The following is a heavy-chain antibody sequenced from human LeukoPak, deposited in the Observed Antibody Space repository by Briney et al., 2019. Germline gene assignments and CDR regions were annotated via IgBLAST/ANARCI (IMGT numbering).Heavy chain of an antibody. J-gene: IGHJ3*02. D-gene: IGHD5/OR15-5a*01. CDR3: SVNSTKHTFDI. V-gene: IGHV4-59*08. CDR1: GGSIGTYY. CDR2: IYYSGST. Sequence: KSSETLSLTCTVSGGSIGTYYWSGIRQSPGKGLEWIGSIYYSGSTNYNPSLKSRVSISVDTSKNQFSLELRSVTAADTAVYYGSVNSTKHTFDIWGQGTMVTVSS.